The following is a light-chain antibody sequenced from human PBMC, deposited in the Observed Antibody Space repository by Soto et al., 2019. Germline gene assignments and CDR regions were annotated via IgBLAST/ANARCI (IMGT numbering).Light chain of an antibody. CDR1: QSVSSNY. CDR2: GAS. V-gene: IGKV3-20*01. CDR3: QQYGSSPMWT. J-gene: IGKJ1*01. Sequence: EIVLTQSPGTLSLSPGESATLSCRATQSVSSNYLAWYQQKPGQAPRLLIYGASTRATGIPDRFSGSGSGTDFTLTISRLEPEDFAVYYCQQYGSSPMWTFGQGTKVDIQ.